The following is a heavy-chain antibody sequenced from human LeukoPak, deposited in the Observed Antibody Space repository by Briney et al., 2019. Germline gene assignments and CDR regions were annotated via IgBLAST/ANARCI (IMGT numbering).Heavy chain of an antibody. D-gene: IGHD6-13*01. CDR2: MNPNSGNT. CDR1: GYTFTSYD. V-gene: IGHV1-8*01. Sequence: AAVKVSCKASGYTFTSYDINRVRQATGQGLEWLGWMNPNSGNTGYAQKFQGRVTMTRNTSISTAYMELSSLRSEDTAVYYCARGVAAAGDWGQGTLVTVSS. J-gene: IGHJ4*02. CDR3: ARGVAAAGD.